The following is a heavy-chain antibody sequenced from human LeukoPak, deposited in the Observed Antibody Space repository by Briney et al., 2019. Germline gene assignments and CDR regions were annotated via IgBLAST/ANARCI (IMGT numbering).Heavy chain of an antibody. V-gene: IGHV3-30*02. D-gene: IGHD3-22*01. Sequence: GGSLRLSCAASGFTFSSYGVHWVRQAPGKGLEWVAFIRYDGSNKYYADSVKGRFTISRDNSKNTLYLQMNSLRAEDTAVYYCAKDNGDSSGYSLLFDYWGQGTLVTVSS. CDR1: GFTFSSYG. J-gene: IGHJ4*02. CDR3: AKDNGDSSGYSLLFDY. CDR2: IRYDGSNK.